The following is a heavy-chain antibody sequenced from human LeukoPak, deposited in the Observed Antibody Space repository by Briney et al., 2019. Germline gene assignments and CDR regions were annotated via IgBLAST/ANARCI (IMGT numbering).Heavy chain of an antibody. V-gene: IGHV4-59*01. CDR3: AREWDYYGSGSYYLTDYYYYMDV. CDR1: GGSISTYY. J-gene: IGHJ6*03. D-gene: IGHD3-10*01. CDR2: IYYSGTT. Sequence: SETLSLTCTVSGGSISTYYWNWIRQPPGKGLEWIGYIYYSGTTNYNPSLKSRVSMSVDTSKNQFSLKLSSVTAADTAVYYCAREWDYYGSGSYYLTDYYYYMDVWGKGTTVTVSS.